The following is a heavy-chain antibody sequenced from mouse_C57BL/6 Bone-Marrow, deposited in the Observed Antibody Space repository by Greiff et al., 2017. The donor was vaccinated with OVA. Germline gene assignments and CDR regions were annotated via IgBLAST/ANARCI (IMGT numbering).Heavy chain of an antibody. V-gene: IGHV5-17*01. CDR1: GFTFSDYG. Sequence: EVHLVEPGGGLVKPGGSLKLSCAASGFTFSDYGMHWVRQAPEKGLEWVAYISSGSSTIYYADTVKGRFTFSRDNAKNTLFLQMTSLRSEDTAMYYCARTYGSRAWFAYWGQGTLVTVSA. CDR2: ISSGSSTI. D-gene: IGHD1-1*01. J-gene: IGHJ3*01. CDR3: ARTYGSRAWFAY.